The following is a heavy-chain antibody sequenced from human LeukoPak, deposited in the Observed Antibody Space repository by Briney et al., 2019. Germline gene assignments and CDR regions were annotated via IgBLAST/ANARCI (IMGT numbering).Heavy chain of an antibody. J-gene: IGHJ5*02. Sequence: ASVKVSCKASGYTFTSYDINWVRQATGQGLEWMGWMNPNSGNTGYAQKFQGRVTITRNTSISTAYMELSSLRSEDTAVYYCARGPYYYDSSGYYYDLVRPYNWFDPWGQGTLVTVSS. CDR3: ARGPYYYDSSGYYYDLVRPYNWFDP. CDR2: MNPNSGNT. D-gene: IGHD3-22*01. V-gene: IGHV1-8*03. CDR1: GYTFTSYD.